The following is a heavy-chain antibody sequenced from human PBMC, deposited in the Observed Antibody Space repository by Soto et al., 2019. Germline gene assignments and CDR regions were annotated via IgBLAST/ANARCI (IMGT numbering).Heavy chain of an antibody. CDR1: GFTFSSYG. CDR2: ISYDGSNK. V-gene: IGHV3-30*03. D-gene: IGHD6-19*01. Sequence: QVQLVESGGGVVQPGRSLRLSCAASGFTFSSYGIHWVRQAPGKGLEWVAVISYDGSNKYYADSVKGRFTISRDNSKNTLYLQMNSLRAEDTAVYYCARLGQWLAFDYWGQGTLVTVSS. CDR3: ARLGQWLAFDY. J-gene: IGHJ4*02.